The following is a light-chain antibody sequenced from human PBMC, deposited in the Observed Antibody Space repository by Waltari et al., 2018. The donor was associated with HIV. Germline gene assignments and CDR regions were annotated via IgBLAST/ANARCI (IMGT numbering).Light chain of an antibody. CDR2: GAS. V-gene: IGKV3-15*01. J-gene: IGKJ2*01. Sequence: EIVMTQSPVTLSVYPGESATLSCRASQRVSSNLAWYQQKPGQAPRLLIYGASTRATGIPARFSGSGSGTEFTLTISSLQSEDFAVYYCQQYNNWPRTFGQGTKLEIK. CDR1: QRVSSN. CDR3: QQYNNWPRT.